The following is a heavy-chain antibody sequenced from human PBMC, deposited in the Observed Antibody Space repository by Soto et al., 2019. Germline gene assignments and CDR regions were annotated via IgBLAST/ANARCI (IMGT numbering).Heavy chain of an antibody. V-gene: IGHV2-5*02. Sequence: QITLKESGPPLVRPAQTLTLTCAFSGFSLTTTHMGVAWIRQPPGKALEWLALIYWDDDKRYSPSLKNRLAISKATSRTRVVLTITNMNPEDTGTYFCAHAGDYDLLSFDHLCPGTLVTVSS. CDR1: GFSLTTTHMG. J-gene: IGHJ4*02. CDR2: IYWDDDK. CDR3: AHAGDYDLLSFDH. D-gene: IGHD4-17*01.